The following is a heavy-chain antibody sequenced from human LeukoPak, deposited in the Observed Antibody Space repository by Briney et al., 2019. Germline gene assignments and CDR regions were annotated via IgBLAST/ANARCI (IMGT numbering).Heavy chain of an antibody. CDR1: GFTVSNNC. D-gene: IGHD2-21*01. Sequence: GGSLRLSCAAAGFTVSNNCVTWVRQAPGKGLEWVSVICGDGRPFYADSVKGRFSVSRDNSENTVYLQVTSLRADDTAVYFCARERGDKDMSGGSSFDVWGQGTLVIVSS. V-gene: IGHV3-53*01. CDR3: ARERGDKDMSGGSSFDV. CDR2: ICGDGRP. J-gene: IGHJ3*01.